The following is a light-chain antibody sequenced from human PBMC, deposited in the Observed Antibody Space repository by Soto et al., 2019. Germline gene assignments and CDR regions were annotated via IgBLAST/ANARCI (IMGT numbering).Light chain of an antibody. J-gene: IGKJ1*01. Sequence: EIVLTQAPGTMYLSPGERPTLSCSASQSVSSNYLAWYQQKPGQAPRLLIYGASTRATGIPARFTGSGSGTEFTLTISSLQSEDFAFYYCQQYNDWPRTFGQGTKVDIK. CDR3: QQYNDWPRT. CDR1: QSVSSN. V-gene: IGKV3-15*01. CDR2: GAS.